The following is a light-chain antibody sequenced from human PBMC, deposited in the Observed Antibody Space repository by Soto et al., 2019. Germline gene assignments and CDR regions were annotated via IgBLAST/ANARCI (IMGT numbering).Light chain of an antibody. V-gene: IGKV1-39*01. Sequence: DIQMTQSPSSLSASVGDRVTITCRASQSISNYLNWYQQTPGKAPKLLIYAASSLHSGVPSRFSGSGSATYFTLTISSLQPEDFATYYCQQSYSTPRTFGPGTKVDI. CDR1: QSISNY. CDR2: AAS. CDR3: QQSYSTPRT. J-gene: IGKJ3*01.